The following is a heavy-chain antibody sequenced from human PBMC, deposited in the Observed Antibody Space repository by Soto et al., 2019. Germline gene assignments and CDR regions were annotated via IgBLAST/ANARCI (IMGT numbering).Heavy chain of an antibody. CDR1: GFTFSSYG. J-gene: IGHJ6*02. Sequence: QVQLVESGGGVVQPGRSLRLSCAASGFTFSSYGMHWVRQAPGKGREGVAVISYDGSNKYYADSVKGRFTISRDNSKNTLYLQMNSLRAEDTAVYYCAKDPGYGSGTYYYYGMDVWGQGTTVTVSS. CDR2: ISYDGSNK. V-gene: IGHV3-30*18. CDR3: AKDPGYGSGTYYYYGMDV. D-gene: IGHD3-10*01.